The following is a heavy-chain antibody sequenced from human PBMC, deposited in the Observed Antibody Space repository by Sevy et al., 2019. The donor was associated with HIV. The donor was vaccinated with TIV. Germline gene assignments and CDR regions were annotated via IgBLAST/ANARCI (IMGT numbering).Heavy chain of an antibody. J-gene: IGHJ6*02. D-gene: IGHD6-19*01. Sequence: ASVKVSCKASGYTFTSYYMHWVRQAPGQGLEWMGIINPSGGSTSYAQKFQGRVTMTRDTSTSTVYMELSSLRSEDTAVYYCAREGRKQWLVLGPVTYGMDVWGQGTTVTVSS. CDR2: INPSGGST. CDR1: GYTFTSYY. V-gene: IGHV1-46*01. CDR3: AREGRKQWLVLGPVTYGMDV.